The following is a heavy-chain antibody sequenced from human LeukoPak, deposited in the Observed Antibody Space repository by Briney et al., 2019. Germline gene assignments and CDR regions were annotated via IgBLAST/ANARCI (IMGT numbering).Heavy chain of an antibody. J-gene: IGHJ4*02. CDR2: TSSSDAGT. Sequence: GGSLRLSCAASGFTLSTYAMSWVRQTPGKGLEWVAATSSSDAGTYHADSVSGWFTISRDNSKNTLYLQMNSLRAEDAAVYYCAKDSAKKYDDYWGQGTLVTVSS. CDR1: GFTLSTYA. D-gene: IGHD2/OR15-2a*01. V-gene: IGHV3-23*01. CDR3: AKDSAKKYDDY.